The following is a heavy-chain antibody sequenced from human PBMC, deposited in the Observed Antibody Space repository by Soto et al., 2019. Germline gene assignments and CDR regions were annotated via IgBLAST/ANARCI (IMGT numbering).Heavy chain of an antibody. V-gene: IGHV3-23*01. CDR1: GFTFADYA. J-gene: IGHJ4*02. D-gene: IGHD6-13*01. CDR3: AKSQVLGSNWYGGVGVFDY. Sequence: GGSLRLSCAASGFTFADYAMSWVRQAPGKGLEWVSAISGSGGTTPYADSVKGRFTISRDNSKSTLSLQMNSLRAEDTAVYYCAKSQVLGSNWYGGVGVFDYWGQGTLVTVSS. CDR2: ISGSGGTT.